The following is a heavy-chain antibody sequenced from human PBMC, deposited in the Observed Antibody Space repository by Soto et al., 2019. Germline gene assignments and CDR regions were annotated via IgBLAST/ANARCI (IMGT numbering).Heavy chain of an antibody. Sequence: QVQLQQWGAGLLKPSGTLSLTCAVYGGSFSGYYWSWIRQPPGKGLEWIGEINHSGSTKYNPPLRGRVPVYVDTYKNPFSLKLSSVTAADTAVYYCARGPHMVRGVIPYYGGMDVWGQGTTVTVSS. CDR1: GGSFSGYY. J-gene: IGHJ6*02. CDR2: INHSGST. V-gene: IGHV4-34*01. D-gene: IGHD3-10*01. CDR3: ARGPHMVRGVIPYYGGMDV.